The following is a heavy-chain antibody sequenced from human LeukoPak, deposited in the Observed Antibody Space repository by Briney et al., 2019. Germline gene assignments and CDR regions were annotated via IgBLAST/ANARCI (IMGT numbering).Heavy chain of an antibody. CDR1: GGSISSYY. J-gene: IGHJ4*02. Sequence: SETLSLTCTVSGGSISSYYWSWIRQSPGEGLEWIGYIHYRGSTNYNPSLKSRVTISVDTSKNQFSLKLSSLTAADTAVYYCARSVLGYSYGLHVDYWGQGTLVTVSS. D-gene: IGHD5-18*01. V-gene: IGHV4-59*01. CDR3: ARSVLGYSYGLHVDY. CDR2: IHYRGST.